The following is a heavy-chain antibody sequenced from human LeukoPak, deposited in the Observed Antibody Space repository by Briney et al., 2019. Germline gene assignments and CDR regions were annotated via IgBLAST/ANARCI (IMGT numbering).Heavy chain of an antibody. CDR1: GFTFNDYT. V-gene: IGHV3-43*01. J-gene: IGHJ4*02. D-gene: IGHD1-1*01. Sequence: PGGSLRLSCAASGFTFNDYTMHWVRQPPGKALAWVSLISWDGRDTYYADSVKARFTISRDNSKNSLYLQMNSLRTEDTALYYCAIIPTPRKWNDGHWGQGTLVTVSP. CDR2: ISWDGRDT. CDR3: AIIPTPRKWNDGH.